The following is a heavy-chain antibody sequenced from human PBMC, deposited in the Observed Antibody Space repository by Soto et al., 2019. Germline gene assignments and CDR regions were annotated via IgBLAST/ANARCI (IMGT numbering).Heavy chain of an antibody. Sequence: QMQLVQSGAEVKKPGASMKLSCGASGYTFTGFYIHWVRQAPGQGLEWMGWINPINGATYYAQRFQGRVTITRDTSKTTAYLDLKRLKSDGTAIYYCAGGQMMVREIVWFDPWGQGTLVTVS. CDR3: AGGQMMVREIVWFDP. CDR1: GYTFTGFY. CDR2: INPINGAT. J-gene: IGHJ5*02. D-gene: IGHD3-10*01. V-gene: IGHV1-2*02.